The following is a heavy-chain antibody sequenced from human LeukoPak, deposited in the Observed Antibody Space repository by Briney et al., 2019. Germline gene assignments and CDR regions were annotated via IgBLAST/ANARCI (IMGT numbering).Heavy chain of an antibody. CDR3: AREIGGCSSTSCYLDAFDI. V-gene: IGHV1-69*06. CDR2: IIPIFGTA. CDR1: GGTFSSYA. J-gene: IGHJ3*02. Sequence: GASVKVSCKASGGTFSSYAISWVRQAPGQGLEWMGGIIPIFGTANYAQKFQGRVTITADKSTSTAYMELSSLRSEDTAVYYCAREIGGCSSTSCYLDAFDIWGQGTMVTVSS. D-gene: IGHD2-2*01.